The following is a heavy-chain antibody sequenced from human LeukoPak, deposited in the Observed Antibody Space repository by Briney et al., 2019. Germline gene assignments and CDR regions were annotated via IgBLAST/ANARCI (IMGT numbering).Heavy chain of an antibody. CDR1: GFSFSYTW. V-gene: IGHV3-15*07. D-gene: IGHD6-19*01. Sequence: GGSLRLSCATSGFSFSYTWMNWVRQAPGKGLEWVGRIKSEIDGGATDYAAPVQGRFTVSRDNSQATLYLQMNSLKTEDTAVYYCTTGGDVTVAGTRAFDIWGQGTMVTVSS. J-gene: IGHJ3*02. CDR3: TTGGDVTVAGTRAFDI. CDR2: IKSEIDGGAT.